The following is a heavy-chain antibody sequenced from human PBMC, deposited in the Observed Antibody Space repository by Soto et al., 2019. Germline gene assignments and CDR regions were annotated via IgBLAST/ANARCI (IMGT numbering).Heavy chain of an antibody. CDR2: INPNSGGT. J-gene: IGHJ6*02. CDR3: ARDWVVLVPRITGTGLDYYYGMDV. CDR1: GYTFTGYY. V-gene: IGHV1-2*02. D-gene: IGHD1-20*01. Sequence: GASVKVSCKASGYTFTGYYMHWVRQAPGQGLEWMGWINPNSGGTNYAQKFQGRVTMTRDTSISTAYMELSRLRSDDTAVYYCARDWVVLVPRITGTGLDYYYGMDVWGQGTTVTVSS.